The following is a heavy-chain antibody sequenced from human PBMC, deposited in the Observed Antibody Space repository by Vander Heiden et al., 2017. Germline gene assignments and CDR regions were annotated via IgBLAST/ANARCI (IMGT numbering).Heavy chain of an antibody. CDR1: GGSISSGGYY. CDR3: ARSLSEGNYYDSSGRFDY. Sequence: QVQLQESGPGLVKPSQTLSLTCTVPGGSISSGGYYWSWIRQHPGNGMEWVGYIYYSGSTSYNPSLKSRVTISVDTSKNQFSLKLSSVTAADTAVYYCARSLSEGNYYDSSGRFDYWGQGTLVTVSS. V-gene: IGHV4-31*03. D-gene: IGHD3-22*01. CDR2: IYYSGST. J-gene: IGHJ4*02.